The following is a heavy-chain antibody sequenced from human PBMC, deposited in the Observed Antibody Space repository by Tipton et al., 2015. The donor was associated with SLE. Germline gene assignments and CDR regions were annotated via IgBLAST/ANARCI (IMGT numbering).Heavy chain of an antibody. V-gene: IGHV3-33*06. D-gene: IGHD3-10*01. J-gene: IGHJ4*02. CDR1: GFTFSSYW. CDR3: AKGSHSQLARGGFDY. Sequence: SLRLSCAASGFTFSSYWMHWVRQAPGKGLEWVAAIWYDGSNQYYAEFVKGRFTISRDNSKNTLYLQMNSLRAEDTAVYYCAKGSHSQLARGGFDYWGQGTLVTVSS. CDR2: IWYDGSNQ.